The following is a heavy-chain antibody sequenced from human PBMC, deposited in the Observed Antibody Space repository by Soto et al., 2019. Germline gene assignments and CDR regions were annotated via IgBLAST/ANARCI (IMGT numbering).Heavy chain of an antibody. CDR1: GFAFNTHW. J-gene: IGHJ6*02. CDR3: ARGEHSTSSYYYYYGLDV. CDR2: INQDESAK. V-gene: IGHV3-7*05. Sequence: EVQLVESGGGLVQPGGSLRLSCTTSGFAFNTHWMSWVRQAPGKGLEWVANINQDESAKYYVDSVEGRFTVSSDNAKTSVSLQMNSLRAEDTAVYYCARGEHSTSSYYYYYGLDVWGQGTTVIVSS. D-gene: IGHD1-26*01.